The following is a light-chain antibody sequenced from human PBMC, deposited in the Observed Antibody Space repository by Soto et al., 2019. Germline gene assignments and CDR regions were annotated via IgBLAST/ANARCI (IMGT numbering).Light chain of an antibody. CDR2: KVS. Sequence: DVVMTQSPLSLSVTLGQPASISCRSSQSLVYSDGNSYLTWFQQKPGQSPRRLIYKVSNRDAGVPDRFSGRGSGTDFTLQISRGKAEEFVLYYCIQGIHLPPCMVGLGTKVEIK. CDR3: IQGIHLPPCM. CDR1: QSLVYSDGNSY. V-gene: IGKV2-30*01. J-gene: IGKJ1*01.